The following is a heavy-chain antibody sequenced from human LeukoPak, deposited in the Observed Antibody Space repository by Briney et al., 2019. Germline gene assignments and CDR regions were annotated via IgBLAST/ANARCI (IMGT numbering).Heavy chain of an antibody. J-gene: IGHJ4*02. CDR3: ARGGKGYFDY. D-gene: IGHD1-26*01. V-gene: IGHV4-30-2*01. CDR1: GGSISSGGYS. Sequence: TSETLSLTCAVSGGSISSGGYSGSWIRQPPGKGLEWIGYIYHSGSTYYNPSLKSRVTISVDRSKNQFSLKLSSVTAADTAVYYCARGGKGYFDYWGQGTLVTVSS. CDR2: IYHSGST.